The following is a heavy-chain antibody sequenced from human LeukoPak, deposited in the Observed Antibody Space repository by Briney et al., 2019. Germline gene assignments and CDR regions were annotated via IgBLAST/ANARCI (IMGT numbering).Heavy chain of an antibody. D-gene: IGHD2-21*02. V-gene: IGHV1-18*01. CDR3: ARDRRDSYYYYYYMDV. Sequence: ASVKVSCKASGYTFSTSGISWVRQAPGQGLEWMGWISAYNGNTNYAQKLQGRVTMTTDTSTSTAYMELRSLRSDDTAVYYCARDRRDSYYYYYYMDVWGKGTTVTVSS. CDR1: GYTFSTSG. J-gene: IGHJ6*03. CDR2: ISAYNGNT.